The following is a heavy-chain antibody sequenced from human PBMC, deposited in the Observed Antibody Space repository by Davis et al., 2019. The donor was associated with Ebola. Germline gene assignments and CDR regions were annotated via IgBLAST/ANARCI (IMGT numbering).Heavy chain of an antibody. CDR2: INPNSGGT. V-gene: IGHV1-2*02. Sequence: ASVKVSCKASGYTFTGYYMHWVRQAPGQGLEWMGWINPNSGGTNYAQKFQGRVTMTRDTSISTAYMELSRLRSDDTAVYYCARSYGDYVGLYYFDYWGQGTLVTVSS. J-gene: IGHJ4*02. CDR3: ARSYGDYVGLYYFDY. D-gene: IGHD4-17*01. CDR1: GYTFTGYY.